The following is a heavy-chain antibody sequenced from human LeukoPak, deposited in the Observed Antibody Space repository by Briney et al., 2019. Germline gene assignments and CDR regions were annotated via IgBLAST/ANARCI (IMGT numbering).Heavy chain of an antibody. CDR2: INPSGGST. D-gene: IGHD1-26*01. Sequence: ASVKVSRKASGYTFTSYYMHWVRQAPGQGLEWMGIINPSGGSTSYAQKFQGRVTMTRDTSTSTVYMELSSLRSEDTAVYYCARERVGAAPFDYWGQGTLVTVSS. V-gene: IGHV1-46*01. CDR3: ARERVGAAPFDY. CDR1: GYTFTSYY. J-gene: IGHJ4*02.